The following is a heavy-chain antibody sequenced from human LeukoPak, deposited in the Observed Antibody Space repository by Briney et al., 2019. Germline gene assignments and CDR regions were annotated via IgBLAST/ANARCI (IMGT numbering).Heavy chain of an antibody. Sequence: GGSLRLSCAASGFTFSRNSMSWVRQAPGKGLEWVSSISTSSSYIYYADSVRGRFTISRDNAKNTLHLQMNSLRDEDTAVYYCARVLTGSNRQLDYWGQGTLVTVSS. CDR3: ARVLTGSNRQLDY. CDR1: GFTFSRNS. V-gene: IGHV3-21*01. CDR2: ISTSSSYI. D-gene: IGHD3-9*01. J-gene: IGHJ4*02.